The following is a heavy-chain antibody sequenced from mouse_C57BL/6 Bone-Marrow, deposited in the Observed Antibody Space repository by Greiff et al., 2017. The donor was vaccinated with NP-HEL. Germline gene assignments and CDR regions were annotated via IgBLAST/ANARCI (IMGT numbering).Heavy chain of an antibody. V-gene: IGHV1-64*01. CDR1: GYTFTSYW. CDR2: IHPNSGST. J-gene: IGHJ2*01. CDR3: ARELVYYFDY. Sequence: QVQLQQPGAELVKPGASVKLSCKASGYTFTSYWMHWVKQRPGQGLEWIGMIHPNSGSTNYNQKFKSKATLTVDKSSSTAYMQLSSLTSEDSAVYYCARELVYYFDYWGQGTTLTVSS.